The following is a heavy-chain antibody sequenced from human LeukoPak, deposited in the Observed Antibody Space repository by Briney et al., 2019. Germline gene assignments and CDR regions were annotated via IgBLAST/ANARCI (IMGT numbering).Heavy chain of an antibody. CDR3: ARPYYYDSRIDP. V-gene: IGHV4-30-4*01. J-gene: IGHJ5*02. Sequence: SETLSLTCAVYGGSFSGYYWSWIRQPPGKGLEWIGYMYYSGSTYYNPSLKSQVTISVDKSKNQFSLKLSSVTAADTAVYYCARPYYYDSRIDPWGQGILVTVSS. D-gene: IGHD3-22*01. CDR1: GGSFSGYY. CDR2: MYYSGST.